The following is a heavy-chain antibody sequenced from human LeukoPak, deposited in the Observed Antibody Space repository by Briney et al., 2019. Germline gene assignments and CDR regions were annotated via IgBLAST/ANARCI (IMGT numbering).Heavy chain of an antibody. Sequence: NPSETLSLTCTVSGGSISSSSYYWGWIRQPPGKGLEWIGSIYYSGSTYYNPSLKSRVTISVDTSKNQFSLKLSSVTAADTAVYYCARATRQLLFLDYWGQGTLVTVSS. CDR1: GGSISSSSYY. CDR3: ARATRQLLFLDY. J-gene: IGHJ4*02. D-gene: IGHD2-21*02. V-gene: IGHV4-39*07. CDR2: IYYSGST.